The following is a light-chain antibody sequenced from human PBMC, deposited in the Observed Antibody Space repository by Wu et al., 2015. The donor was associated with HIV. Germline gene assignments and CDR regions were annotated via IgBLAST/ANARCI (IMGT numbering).Light chain of an antibody. Sequence: EIVLTQSPATLSLSPGERATLSCRASQSVSSNYLAWYQQKPGQAPRLLIYAESSRASGIPDRFSGSGSGTDFTLTISRLEPEDFAVYYCQQYGTSPYTFGQGTKLGI. J-gene: IGKJ2*01. CDR1: QSVSSNY. V-gene: IGKV3-20*01. CDR3: QQYGTSPYT. CDR2: AES.